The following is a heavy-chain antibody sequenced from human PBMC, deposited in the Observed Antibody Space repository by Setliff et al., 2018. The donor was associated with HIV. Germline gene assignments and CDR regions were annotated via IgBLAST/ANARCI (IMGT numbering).Heavy chain of an antibody. Sequence: ASVKVSCKASGYTFTSYGISWVRQAPGQGLEWMGWISGHNGNTNFAQKLQGRVTMTTDTSTSTVYMGLSRLTSDDTAVYYCARGPNYYDRGSYYNFDYWGEGTLVTVSS. CDR2: ISGHNGNT. CDR3: ARGPNYYDRGSYYNFDY. J-gene: IGHJ4*02. CDR1: GYTFTSYG. V-gene: IGHV1-18*01. D-gene: IGHD3-22*01.